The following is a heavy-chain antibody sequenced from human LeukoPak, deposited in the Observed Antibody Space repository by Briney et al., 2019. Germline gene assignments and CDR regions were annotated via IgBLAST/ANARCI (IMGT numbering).Heavy chain of an antibody. D-gene: IGHD3-10*01. V-gene: IGHV1-24*01. CDR2: FDPEDGET. CDR3: ATNAYGSETSFDY. CDR1: GYTLTELS. Sequence: ASVKVSCKVSGYTLTELSMHWVRQAPGKGLEWMGSFDPEDGETIYAQKFQGRVTMTEDTSTDTAYMELSSLRSEDTAVYYCATNAYGSETSFDYLGQGTLVTVSS. J-gene: IGHJ4*02.